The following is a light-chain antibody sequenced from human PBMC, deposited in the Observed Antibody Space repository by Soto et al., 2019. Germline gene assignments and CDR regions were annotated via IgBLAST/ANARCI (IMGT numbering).Light chain of an antibody. CDR1: SSNIGAGYD. J-gene: IGLJ1*01. Sequence: SVLPQPPSVSGAPGRRATISCTGKSSNIGAGYDVHWYQQLPGTAPKLLIYGNSNRPSGVPDRFSGSKSGTSASLAITGFQAEDEADYYCQSYDSSLSGYVFGTGTKVTVL. CDR3: QSYDSSLSGYV. V-gene: IGLV1-40*01. CDR2: GNS.